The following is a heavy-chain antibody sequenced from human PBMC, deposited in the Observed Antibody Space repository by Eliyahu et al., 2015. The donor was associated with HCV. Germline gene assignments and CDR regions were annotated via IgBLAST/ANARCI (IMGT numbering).Heavy chain of an antibody. Sequence: EVQLVESGGGLVQPGGSLRLSCAASGFTFSSYWMSWVRQAPGKGLEGVANIKQDGSEKYYVDSVKGRFTISRDNAKNSLYLQMNSLRAEDTAVYYCAREDLTTVTTRYFDYWGQGTLVTVSS. J-gene: IGHJ4*02. D-gene: IGHD4-17*01. V-gene: IGHV3-7*03. CDR2: IKQDGSEK. CDR1: GFTFSSYW. CDR3: AREDLTTVTTRYFDY.